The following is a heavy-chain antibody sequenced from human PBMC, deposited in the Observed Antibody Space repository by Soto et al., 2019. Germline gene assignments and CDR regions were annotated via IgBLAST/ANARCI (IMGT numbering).Heavy chain of an antibody. CDR2: MNPNSGNT. CDR3: ASVVVVPAAMPPYYYYMDV. D-gene: IGHD2-2*01. J-gene: IGHJ6*03. CDR1: GYTFSSYD. Sequence: ASVKVSCKASGYTFSSYDINWVRQATGQGLEWMGWMNPNSGNTGYAQKFQGRVTMTRNTSISTAYMELSSLRSEDTAVYYCASVVVVPAAMPPYYYYMDVWGKGTTVTVSS. V-gene: IGHV1-8*01.